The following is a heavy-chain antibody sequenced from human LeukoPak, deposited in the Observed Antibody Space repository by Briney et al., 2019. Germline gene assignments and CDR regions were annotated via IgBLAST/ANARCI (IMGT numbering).Heavy chain of an antibody. J-gene: IGHJ4*02. V-gene: IGHV3-30*04. D-gene: IGHD4-17*01. CDR3: ARDRYDGLLYGVLWY. CDR2: ISYDGSNK. CDR1: GFTFSSYA. Sequence: PGGSLRLSCAASGFTFSSYAMHWVRQAPGKGLEWVAVISYDGSNKYYADSVKGRFTISRDNSRNTLYVQMKSLRAEDTAVYYCARDRYDGLLYGVLWYWGQGTLVTVSS.